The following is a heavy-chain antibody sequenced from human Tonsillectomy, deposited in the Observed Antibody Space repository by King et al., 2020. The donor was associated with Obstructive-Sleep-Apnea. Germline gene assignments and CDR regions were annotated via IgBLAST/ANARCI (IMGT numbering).Heavy chain of an antibody. J-gene: IGHJ3*01. CDR3: ARSHGGANRSEAVDR. Sequence: MQLQESGPGLVKPSETLSLTCRVSGGSINNYYWSWIRQPPGKGLEWIGYISYSGSTSYNPPLKSRVTISGDTSKEPFSLKPTSATAADTAIYYCARSHGGANRSEAVDRWGQPTMVSVSS. V-gene: IGHV4-59*01. D-gene: IGHD1-14*01. CDR1: GGSINNYY. CDR2: ISYSGST.